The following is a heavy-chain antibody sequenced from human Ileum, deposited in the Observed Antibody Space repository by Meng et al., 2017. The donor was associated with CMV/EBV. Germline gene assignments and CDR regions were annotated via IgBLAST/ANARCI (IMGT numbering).Heavy chain of an antibody. CDR2: IWFDGSNK. CDR1: GFTFSNCG. CDR3: AKEESYSSTWINY. D-gene: IGHD6-6*01. J-gene: IGHJ4*02. V-gene: IGHV3-33*06. Sequence: GESLKISCAASGFTFSNCGMHWVRQAPGKGLEWVAVIWFDGSNKDYADSVKGRFTISRDNSRNTLYLQMNSLRAEDTAVYFCAKEESYSSTWINYWGQGTLVTVPQ.